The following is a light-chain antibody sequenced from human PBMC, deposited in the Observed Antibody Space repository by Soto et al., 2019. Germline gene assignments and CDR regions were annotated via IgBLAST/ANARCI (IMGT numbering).Light chain of an antibody. Sequence: EIVLTQSPATLSLSPVERATLSCMASQTVNTYLAWYQQKPGQAPRLLIYDASSRATGIPARFTGSGSGTDFTLTISSLEPEDFAVYYCQQRSSWPPYTFGQGTKVDIK. V-gene: IGKV3-11*01. J-gene: IGKJ2*01. CDR1: QTVNTY. CDR3: QQRSSWPPYT. CDR2: DAS.